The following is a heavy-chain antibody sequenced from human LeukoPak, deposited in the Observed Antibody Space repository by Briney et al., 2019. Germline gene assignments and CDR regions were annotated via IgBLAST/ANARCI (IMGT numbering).Heavy chain of an antibody. Sequence: PGGSLRLSCADSGFTFSTYVMSWVRQAPGKGLEWISTISGGGSSTYYADSVKGRFTISRDNSKNTLYLQMNSLRAGDTAVYYCAKRESSGKYFDYWAQGTLVTVSS. D-gene: IGHD6-19*01. CDR3: AKRESSGKYFDY. J-gene: IGHJ4*02. V-gene: IGHV3-23*01. CDR1: GFTFSTYV. CDR2: ISGGGSST.